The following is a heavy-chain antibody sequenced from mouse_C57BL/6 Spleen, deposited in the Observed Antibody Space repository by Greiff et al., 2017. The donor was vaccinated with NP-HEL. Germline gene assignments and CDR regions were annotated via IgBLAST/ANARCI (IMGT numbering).Heavy chain of an antibody. D-gene: IGHD1-1*02. J-gene: IGHJ4*01. Sequence: EVKLMESGPGLVKPSQSLSLTCSVTGYSITSGYYWNLLRPFPGNKLEWMGYISYDGSNNYNPSLKNRISITRDTSKNQFFLKLNTVTTEDTATDFCESAGSPLYYAMDDWGQGTSVTVSS. CDR3: ESAGSPLYYAMDD. V-gene: IGHV3-6*01. CDR1: GYSITSGYY. CDR2: ISYDGSN.